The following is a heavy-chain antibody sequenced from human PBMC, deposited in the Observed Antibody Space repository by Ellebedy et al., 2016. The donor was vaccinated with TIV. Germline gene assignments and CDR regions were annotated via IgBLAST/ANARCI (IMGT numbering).Heavy chain of an antibody. V-gene: IGHV1-2*04. CDR2: INPNSGGT. J-gene: IGHJ4*02. Sequence: AASVKVSCKASGGNLRNYAFNWARQAPGQGLEWMGWINPNSGGTNYAQKFQGWVTMTRDTSISTAYMELSRLRSDDTAVYYCARDGGSYSDFDYWGQGTLVTVSS. CDR1: GGNLRNYA. D-gene: IGHD1-26*01. CDR3: ARDGGSYSDFDY.